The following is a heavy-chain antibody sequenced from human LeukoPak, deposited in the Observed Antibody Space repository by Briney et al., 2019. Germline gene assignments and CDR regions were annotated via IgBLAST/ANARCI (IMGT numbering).Heavy chain of an antibody. J-gene: IGHJ4*02. CDR2: IYDSGNT. CDR1: GFSISSNYY. D-gene: IGHD3-22*01. Sequence: SETLSLTCAVSGFSISSNYYWGGSRQPPGKGLGWIGTIYDSGNTYYNPSLKSRLTISVDTSKNQFSLKLSSVTAADTAVYYCARSPDSPDYFDSSGYDYWGQGTLVTVSS. V-gene: IGHV4-38-2*01. CDR3: ARSPDSPDYFDSSGYDY.